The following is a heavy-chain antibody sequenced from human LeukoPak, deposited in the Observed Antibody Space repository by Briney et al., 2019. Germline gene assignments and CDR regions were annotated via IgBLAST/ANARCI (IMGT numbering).Heavy chain of an antibody. CDR2: ISGNGGST. V-gene: IGHV3-23*01. Sequence: GGTLRLSCAASGFTFSSYGMSWVRQAPGKGLEWVSAISGNGGSTYYADSVKGRFTISRDNSKNTLYLQMNSLRAEDTAVYYCARSEQLVLDYWGQGTLVTVAS. J-gene: IGHJ4*02. CDR3: ARSEQLVLDY. CDR1: GFTFSSYG. D-gene: IGHD6-13*01.